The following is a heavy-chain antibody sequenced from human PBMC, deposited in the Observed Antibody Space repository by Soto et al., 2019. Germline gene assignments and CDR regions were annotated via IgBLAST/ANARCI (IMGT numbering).Heavy chain of an antibody. V-gene: IGHV3-23*01. CDR1: GFTFSSYA. CDR3: AKDLAGLFWSGYPIDK. CDR2: ISGSGGST. D-gene: IGHD3-3*01. J-gene: IGHJ4*02. Sequence: GGSLRLSCAASGFTFSSYAMSWVRQAPGKGLEWVSAISGSGGSTYYADSVKGRFTIPRDNSKNTLYLQMNSLRAEDTAVYYCAKDLAGLFWSGYPIDKWGQGTLVTVSS.